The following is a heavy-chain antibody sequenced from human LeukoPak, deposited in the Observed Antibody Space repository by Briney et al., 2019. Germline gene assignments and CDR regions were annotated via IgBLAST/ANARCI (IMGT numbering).Heavy chain of an antibody. V-gene: IGHV1-3*01. Sequence: ASVKVSCKGSGYTFTNYAVHWVRQAPGQRLEWLGWINPGNGDTKYSQNFQGRVTVASDTSAATAYVELNSLTSEDTAVYYCARERWHCRVNCYSVYYYALDVWGQGTTVTVSS. CDR2: INPGNGDT. D-gene: IGHD2-15*01. CDR1: GYTFTNYA. CDR3: ARERWHCRVNCYSVYYYALDV. J-gene: IGHJ6*02.